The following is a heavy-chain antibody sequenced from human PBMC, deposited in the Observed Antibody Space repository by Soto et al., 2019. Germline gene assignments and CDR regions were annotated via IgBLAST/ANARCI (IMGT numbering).Heavy chain of an antibody. CDR2: IYYTGST. D-gene: IGHD6-13*01. J-gene: IGHJ4*02. CDR3: ARLSSNWSSYYFDS. Sequence: PSETLSLTCTVSGGSISSYYWSWIRQPPGKGLEWIGYIYYTGSTNYNPSLKSRVTISVDTSKNQFSLKLTSVTAADTAVYYCARLSSNWSSYYFDSWGQGTLVTGSS. V-gene: IGHV4-59*08. CDR1: GGSISSYY.